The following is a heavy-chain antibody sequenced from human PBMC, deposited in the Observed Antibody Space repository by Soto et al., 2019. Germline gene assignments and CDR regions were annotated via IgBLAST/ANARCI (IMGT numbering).Heavy chain of an antibody. CDR3: ARFPPFLTAITGFDP. V-gene: IGHV4-59*01. CDR1: GDSISSFY. D-gene: IGHD7-27*01. J-gene: IGHJ5*02. Sequence: QVQLQESGPGLVKPSETLSLTCTVSGDSISSFYWSWIRQPPGKGLEWIGYVHYSGRTKYNPSLKSRVTMSVDTSKKQFSLHLSSVTAADTAVYYCARFPPFLTAITGFDPWGQGTLVAVSS. CDR2: VHYSGRT.